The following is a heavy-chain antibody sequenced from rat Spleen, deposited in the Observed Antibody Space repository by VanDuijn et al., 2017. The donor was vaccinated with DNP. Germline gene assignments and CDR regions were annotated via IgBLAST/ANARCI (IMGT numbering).Heavy chain of an antibody. CDR1: GFTFSDYY. CDR2: ISIRGGST. V-gene: IGHV5-22*01. J-gene: IGHJ1*01. CDR3: ARRASRYCYFDF. Sequence: EAQLVESGGDLVQPGRSLKLSCAASGFTFSDYYMAWVRQAPKKGLEWVATISIRGGSTYYRDSVKGRFTISRDNAKSTLYLQMDSLRSDDTATYYCARRASRYCYFDFWGPGTMVTVSS.